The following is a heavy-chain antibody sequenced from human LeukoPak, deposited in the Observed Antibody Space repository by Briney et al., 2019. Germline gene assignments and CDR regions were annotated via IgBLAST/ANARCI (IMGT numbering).Heavy chain of an antibody. D-gene: IGHD5-12*01. CDR2: ISYDGSNK. Sequence: GGSLRLSCAASGFTFNTYTMNWVRQAPGKGLEWVAVISYDGSNKYYADSVKGRFTISRDNSKNTLYLQMNSLRAEDTAVYYCAKDVRGYDNAPFWYYYYGMDVWGQGTTVTVSS. CDR3: AKDVRGYDNAPFWYYYYGMDV. V-gene: IGHV3-30*18. J-gene: IGHJ6*02. CDR1: GFTFNTYT.